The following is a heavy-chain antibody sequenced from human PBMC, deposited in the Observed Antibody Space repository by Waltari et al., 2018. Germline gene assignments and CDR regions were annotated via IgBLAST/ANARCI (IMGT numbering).Heavy chain of an antibody. D-gene: IGHD1-7*01. CDR3: ARVDRNFFDY. J-gene: IGHJ4*02. Sequence: EVELVESGGGLVQPGGALRPSCAASGVTDRSDWRRWVRQAPVKGLGWVANIKQDGREKYYVDSVKGRFTISRDNAKNSLYLQMNSLRAEDTAVYYCARVDRNFFDYWGQGTLVTVSS. CDR1: GVTDRSDW. V-gene: IGHV3-7*01. CDR2: IKQDGREK.